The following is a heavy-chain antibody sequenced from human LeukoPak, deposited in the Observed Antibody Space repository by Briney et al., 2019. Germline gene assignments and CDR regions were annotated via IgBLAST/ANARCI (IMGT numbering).Heavy chain of an antibody. CDR3: ARGGSPPEALGDTFDV. Sequence: PGGSLRLSCAASGFTFSSYWMHWVRQAPGKGLVWVSRVKSDGSCTNYADSVKGRFTVSRDNAKNTLILQMNSLRAEDTAVYYCARGGSPPEALGDTFDVWGHGTLVTVSS. D-gene: IGHD1-26*01. CDR1: GFTFSSYW. CDR2: VKSDGSCT. V-gene: IGHV3-74*01. J-gene: IGHJ3*01.